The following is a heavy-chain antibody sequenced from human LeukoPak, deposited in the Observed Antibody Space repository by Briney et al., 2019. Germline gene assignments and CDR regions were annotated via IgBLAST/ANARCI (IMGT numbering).Heavy chain of an antibody. J-gene: IGHJ5*02. D-gene: IGHD2-15*01. V-gene: IGHV4-34*01. CDR2: INHSGST. CDR3: ARGLRCGGGSCYP. CDR1: GGSFSGYY. Sequence: SETLSLTCAVYGGSFSGYYWSWIRQPPGKGPEWIGEINHSGSTNYNPSLKSRVTISVDTSKNQFSLKLTSVTAADTAVYYCARGLRCGGGSCYPWDQGTLVTVSS.